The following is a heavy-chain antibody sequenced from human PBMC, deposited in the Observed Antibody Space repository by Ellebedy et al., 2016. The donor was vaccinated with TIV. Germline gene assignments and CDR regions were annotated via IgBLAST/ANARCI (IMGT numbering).Heavy chain of an antibody. D-gene: IGHD4-17*01. CDR3: ARSDYGDYAGMDV. J-gene: IGHJ6*02. V-gene: IGHV4-30-2*01. CDR2: IYHSGST. CDR1: GGSISSGGYS. Sequence: SETLSLTXAVSGGSISSGGYSWSWIRQPPGKGLEWIGYIYHSGSTYYNPSLKSRVTISVDRSKNQFSLKLSSVTAADTVVYYCARSDYGDYAGMDVWGQGTTVTVSS.